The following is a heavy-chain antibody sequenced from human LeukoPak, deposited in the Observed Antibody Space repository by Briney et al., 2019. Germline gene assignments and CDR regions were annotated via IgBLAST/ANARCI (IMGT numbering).Heavy chain of an antibody. CDR2: ISSGGSTT. CDR1: GFTFSTYE. Sequence: GGSLRLSCAASGFTFSTYEMNWVRQAPGRGLEWVSYISSGGSTTYYADSVKGRLTISRDNAKNSLYLQMNNLRGDDTAGYYCARRYCSSTSCTLDYWGQGTQVTVSS. D-gene: IGHD2-2*01. CDR3: ARRYCSSTSCTLDY. V-gene: IGHV3-48*03. J-gene: IGHJ4*02.